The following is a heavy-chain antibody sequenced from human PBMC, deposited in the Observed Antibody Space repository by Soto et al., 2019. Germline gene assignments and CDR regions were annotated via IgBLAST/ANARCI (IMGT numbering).Heavy chain of an antibody. CDR1: GGSVSSGSYY. J-gene: IGHJ4*02. Sequence: SETLSLTSTVSGGSVSSGSYYWSWIRQPPGKGLEWIGYIYYSGSTNYNPSLKSRVTISVDTSKNQFSLKLSSVTAADTAVYYCASGKRGSYRHSYYFDYWGQGTLVTVSS. CDR2: IYYSGST. V-gene: IGHV4-61*01. D-gene: IGHD3-16*02. CDR3: ASGKRGSYRHSYYFDY.